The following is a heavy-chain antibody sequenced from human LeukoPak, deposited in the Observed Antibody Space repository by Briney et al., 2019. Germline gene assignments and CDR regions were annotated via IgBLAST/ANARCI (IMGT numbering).Heavy chain of an antibody. J-gene: IGHJ4*02. CDR2: IYDSGKT. D-gene: IGHD3-16*01. V-gene: IGHV4-59*01. CDR3: ARGGGTLDY. Sequence: SETLSLTCTVSGDSISSYYWSWIRQPPGKGLEWIGYIYDSGKTNYNASLISRVTISVDTSKNQFSLKLTSVAPADTAVYYCARGGGTLDYWGQGTLVTVSS. CDR1: GDSISSYY.